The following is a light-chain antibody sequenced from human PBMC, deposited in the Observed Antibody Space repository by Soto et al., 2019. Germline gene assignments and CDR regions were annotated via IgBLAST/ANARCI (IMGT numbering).Light chain of an antibody. Sequence: DKPLTQSPSTLSASIGDRVTITCRASRNVGDWLAWFQQKPGKAPKLLIYKASTLESGVPSRFRGTASGTEFTLTISSLQSEDFAVYYCQQHNNWPQFGQGTKVDIK. CDR1: RNVGDW. CDR2: KAS. CDR3: QQHNNWPQ. J-gene: IGKJ1*01. V-gene: IGKV1-5*03.